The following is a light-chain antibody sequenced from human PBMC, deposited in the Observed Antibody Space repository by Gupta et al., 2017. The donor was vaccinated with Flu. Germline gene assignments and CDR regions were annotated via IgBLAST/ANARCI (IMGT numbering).Light chain of an antibody. CDR2: KSS. V-gene: IGKV2-24*01. Sequence: TLGKPASIYCRASQSLVHRDGNNYLSWLQQRPGQPPRLLIYKSSNRDSGVPDRFSGSGAGTDFTLKISRVEAEDVGVYYCRQAKQSPSTFGQGTKLEIK. CDR1: QSLVHRDGNNY. CDR3: RQAKQSPST. J-gene: IGKJ2*01.